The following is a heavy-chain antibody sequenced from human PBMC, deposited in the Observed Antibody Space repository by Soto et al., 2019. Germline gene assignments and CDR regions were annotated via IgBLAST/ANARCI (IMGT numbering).Heavy chain of an antibody. V-gene: IGHV3-66*01. Sequence: EVQLVESGGGLVQPGGSLRLSCAASGFTISSNYMSWVRQAPGKGLEWVSVIYAGGNTYYADSVKGRFTIYRDNSKNTLDREVNSLRAEDTAVYYCATLTKYDILTGYYPCWGQGTLVTVSS. CDR2: IYAGGNT. CDR1: GFTISSNY. D-gene: IGHD3-9*01. CDR3: ATLTKYDILTGYYPC. J-gene: IGHJ4*02.